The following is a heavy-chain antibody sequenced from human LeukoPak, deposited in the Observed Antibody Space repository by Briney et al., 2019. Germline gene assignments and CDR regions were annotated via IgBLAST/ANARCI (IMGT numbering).Heavy chain of an antibody. J-gene: IGHJ5*02. Sequence: PGGSLRLSCAASGFTVSSNYMSWVRQAPGKGLEWVSAISGSGGSTYYADSVKGRFTISRDNSKNTLYLQMNSLRAEDTAVYYRAKTASSSWYNWFDPWGQGTLVTVSS. CDR2: ISGSGGST. V-gene: IGHV3-23*01. CDR1: GFTVSSNY. D-gene: IGHD6-13*01. CDR3: AKTASSSWYNWFDP.